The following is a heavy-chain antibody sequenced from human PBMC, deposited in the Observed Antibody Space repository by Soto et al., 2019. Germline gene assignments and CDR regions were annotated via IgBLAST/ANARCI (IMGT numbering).Heavy chain of an antibody. CDR3: AKGVSTTVFALNDY. J-gene: IGHJ4*02. D-gene: IGHD4-17*01. CDR1: GFTFDDYA. CDR2: ISWNSGNL. Sequence: EVQLLESGGGLVQPGRSLRLSCAASGFTFDDYAMHWVRQGPGKGLEWVSSISWNSGNLGYADSVKGRFTISRDNAKNSLYLQMNSLRGEDTALYYCAKGVSTTVFALNDYWGQGTLVTVSS. V-gene: IGHV3-9*01.